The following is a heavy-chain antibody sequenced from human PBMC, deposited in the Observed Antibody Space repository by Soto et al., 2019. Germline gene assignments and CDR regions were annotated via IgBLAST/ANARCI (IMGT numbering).Heavy chain of an antibody. CDR2: ISGSGGST. V-gene: IGHV3-23*01. CDR3: AKGDSTGDPYYYYGMDV. D-gene: IGHD7-27*01. J-gene: IGHJ6*02. CDR1: GFTFSSYA. Sequence: LRLSCAASGFTFSSYAMSWVRQAPGKGLEWVSAISGSGGSTYYADSVKGRFTISRDNSKNTLYLQMNSLRAEDTAVYYCAKGDSTGDPYYYYGMDVWGQGTTVTVSS.